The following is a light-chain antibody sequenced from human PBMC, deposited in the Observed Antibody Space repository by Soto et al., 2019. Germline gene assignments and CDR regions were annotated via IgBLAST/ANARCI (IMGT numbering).Light chain of an antibody. CDR3: MQSIQLPRT. CDR1: QSLLHSDGKTY. Sequence: DLVMTQTPLSLSVTPGQPASISCKSSQSLLHSDGKTYLYWYLQGSGQPPQLLIHEASNRFSGALDRFSGSGSGTDFTLEISRVEAEDVGIYYCMQSIQLPRTFGQETKVAIK. CDR2: EAS. J-gene: IGKJ1*01. V-gene: IGKV2D-29*01.